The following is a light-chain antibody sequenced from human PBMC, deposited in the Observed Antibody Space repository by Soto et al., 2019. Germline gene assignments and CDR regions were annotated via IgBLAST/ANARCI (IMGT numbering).Light chain of an antibody. CDR3: MQALQLRT. Sequence: DIVMTQSPLSLSVTPGEPASISCRSSQSLLHSDGYNYLDWYLQKPGQSPQLLIYLGSNRASGVPDRFSGSGSGTDFTLRISRVEAEDVGVYYCMQALQLRTFGQGTKVDIK. J-gene: IGKJ1*01. V-gene: IGKV2-28*01. CDR1: QSLLHSDGYNY. CDR2: LGS.